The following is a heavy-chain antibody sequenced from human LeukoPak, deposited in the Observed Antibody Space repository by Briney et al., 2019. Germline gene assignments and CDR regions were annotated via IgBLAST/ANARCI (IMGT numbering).Heavy chain of an antibody. V-gene: IGHV3-21*04. Sequence: GGSLRLSCAASGFTFITYNINWVRRAPGRGLEGVSSISSSSGYIYYADSVKGRFTISRDNAKNALYLQMNSLRAEDTAVYYCAKVGSTSLSDYWGQGTLVTVSS. J-gene: IGHJ4*02. CDR1: GFTFITYN. CDR2: ISSSSGYI. D-gene: IGHD2-2*01. CDR3: AKVGSTSLSDY.